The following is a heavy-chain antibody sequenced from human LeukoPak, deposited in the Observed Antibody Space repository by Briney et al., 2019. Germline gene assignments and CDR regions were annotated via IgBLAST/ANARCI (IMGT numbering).Heavy chain of an antibody. D-gene: IGHD6-19*01. CDR2: ISSSGSTI. V-gene: IGHV3-48*03. CDR3: ARSSGIFQH. J-gene: IGHJ1*01. CDR1: GFNFSSYE. Sequence: GGSLRLSCAASGFNFSSYEMNWVRQAPGKGLEWVSYISSSGSTIYYADSVKGRFTISRDNAKNSLYLQMNSLRAEDTAVYYCARSSGIFQHWGQGTLVTVSS.